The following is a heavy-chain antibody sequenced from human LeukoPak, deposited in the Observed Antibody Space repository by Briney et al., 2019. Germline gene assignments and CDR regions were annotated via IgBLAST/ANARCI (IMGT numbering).Heavy chain of an antibody. CDR1: GFTFSNYG. J-gene: IGHJ4*02. CDR3: AKDGGGTYSQYFDY. Sequence: GGSLRLSCAASGFTFSNYGMHWVRQAPGKGLEWVAFIRYDGSNKYYADSVKGRFTISRDNSKNTLYLQMNSLRAEDTAVYYCAKDGGGTYSQYFDYRGQGTLVTVSS. D-gene: IGHD1-26*01. CDR2: IRYDGSNK. V-gene: IGHV3-30*02.